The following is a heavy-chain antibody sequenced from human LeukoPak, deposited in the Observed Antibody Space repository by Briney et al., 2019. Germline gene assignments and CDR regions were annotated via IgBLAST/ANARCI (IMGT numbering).Heavy chain of an antibody. CDR2: INPNSGGT. J-gene: IGHJ6*04. CDR1: GYTFIGYY. Sequence: ASVKVSCKASGYTFIGYYMHWVRQATGQGLEWLGWINPNSGGTNYAQKYQGRVTMTRDTSISTAYMELSRLRSDDTAVYYCARVSSSRGSLEVWGKGTTVTVSS. CDR3: ARVSSSRGSLEV. V-gene: IGHV1-2*02. D-gene: IGHD3-16*02.